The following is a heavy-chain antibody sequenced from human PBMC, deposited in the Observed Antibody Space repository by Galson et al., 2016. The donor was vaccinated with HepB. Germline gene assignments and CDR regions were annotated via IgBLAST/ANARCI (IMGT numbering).Heavy chain of an antibody. J-gene: IGHJ4*02. V-gene: IGHV6-1*01. D-gene: IGHD2-15*01. Sequence: CAISGDSVSSKSAAWNWTKHSPSRGLEWLGRTYHTSNWYSDYAVSVKSRITINPDTSKNQFSLQLNSVTPEDTAVYYCARGHLVVPFSFYFDYWGQGSLVTASS. CDR1: GDSVSSKSAA. CDR2: TYHTSNWYS. CDR3: ARGHLVVPFSFYFDY.